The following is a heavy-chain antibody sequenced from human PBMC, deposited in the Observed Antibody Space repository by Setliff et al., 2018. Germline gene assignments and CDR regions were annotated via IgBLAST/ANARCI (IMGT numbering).Heavy chain of an antibody. CDR3: ARGGTFRYFDF. CDR2: VYYSGTA. Sequence: SETLSLTCTVSDGSLSTYYWSWIRQPPGKGLEFIGYVYYSGTANYSPSLRSRLTISVDTSKNQFSLKLRSVTAADTAVYYCARGGTFRYFDFWGQGALVTVSS. D-gene: IGHD5-12*01. V-gene: IGHV4-59*01. CDR1: DGSLSTYY. J-gene: IGHJ4*02.